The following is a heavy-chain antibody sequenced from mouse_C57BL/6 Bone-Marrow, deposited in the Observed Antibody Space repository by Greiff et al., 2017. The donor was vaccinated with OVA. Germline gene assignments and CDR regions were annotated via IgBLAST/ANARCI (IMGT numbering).Heavy chain of an antibody. CDR2: IRNKANGYTT. CDR1: GFTFTDYY. D-gene: IGHD4-1*01. J-gene: IGHJ3*01. V-gene: IGHV7-3*01. CDR3: ARYKLGSVFAY. Sequence: EVKLVESGGGLVQPGGSLSLSCAASGFTFTDYYMSWVRQPPGKALEWLGFIRNKANGYTTEYSASVKGRFTISRDNSQSILYLQMNALRAEDSATYYCARYKLGSVFAYWGQGTLVTVSA.